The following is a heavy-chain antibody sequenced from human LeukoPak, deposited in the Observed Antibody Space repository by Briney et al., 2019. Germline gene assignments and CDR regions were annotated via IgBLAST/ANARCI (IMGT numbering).Heavy chain of an antibody. CDR3: ARTTMVRGTYYMDV. J-gene: IGHJ6*03. V-gene: IGHV4-59*01. D-gene: IGHD3-10*01. CDR1: GGSISSYY. CDR2: IYYSGYT. Sequence: PSETLSLTCTVSGGSISSYYWSWIRQPPGKGLEWVGYIYYSGYTNYNPSLKSRVTISVDTSKNQFSLKLSSVTAADTAVYYCARTTMVRGTYYMDVWGKGTTVTISS.